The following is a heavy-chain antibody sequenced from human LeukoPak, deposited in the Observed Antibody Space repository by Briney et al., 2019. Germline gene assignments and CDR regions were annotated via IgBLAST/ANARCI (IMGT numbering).Heavy chain of an antibody. Sequence: GGSLRLTCAASGFTFSSYWMSWVRQAAGKGLEWVANIKKDGSEKYYVGSVKGRFTISRDNAKNSLYLQMNSLRAEDTAVYYCARRLYSFTSYFDYWGQGTLVTVSS. V-gene: IGHV3-7*01. D-gene: IGHD5-18*01. CDR3: ARRLYSFTSYFDY. J-gene: IGHJ4*02. CDR2: IKKDGSEK. CDR1: GFTFSSYW.